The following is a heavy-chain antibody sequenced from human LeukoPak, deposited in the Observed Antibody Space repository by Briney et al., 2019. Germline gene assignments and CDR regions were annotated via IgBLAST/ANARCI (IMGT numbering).Heavy chain of an antibody. J-gene: IGHJ4*02. V-gene: IGHV4-34*01. CDR2: INHGGNT. CDR3: ARQRCSSNSCYFDL. D-gene: IGHD2-2*01. CDR1: SGSFSDFY. Sequence: LETLSLTCAVYSGSFSDFYWNWIRQPPGMGLEWIGEINHGGNTNYNPSLKSRVTMSVDASKKHFSLKLGSVTAADTAMYYCARQRCSSNSCYFDLWGQGTLVTVSS.